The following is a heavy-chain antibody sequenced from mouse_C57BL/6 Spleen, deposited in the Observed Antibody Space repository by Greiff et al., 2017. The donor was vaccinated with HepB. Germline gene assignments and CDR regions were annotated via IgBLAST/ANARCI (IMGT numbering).Heavy chain of an antibody. J-gene: IGHJ1*03. Sequence: EVQLVESGPVLVKPGASVKMSCKASGYTFTDYYMNWVKQSHGKSLEWIGVINPYNGGTSYNQKFKGKATLTVDKSSSTAYMELNSLTSEDSAVYYCAKCPMILRGGYFDVWGTGTTVTVSS. CDR2: INPYNGGT. V-gene: IGHV1-19*01. D-gene: IGHD1-1*01. CDR1: GYTFTDYY. CDR3: AKCPMILRGGYFDV.